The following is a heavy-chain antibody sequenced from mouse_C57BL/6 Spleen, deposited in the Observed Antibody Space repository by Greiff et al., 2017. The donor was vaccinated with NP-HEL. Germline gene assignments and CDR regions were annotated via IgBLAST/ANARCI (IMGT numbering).Heavy chain of an antibody. J-gene: IGHJ2*01. V-gene: IGHV1-61*01. Sequence: VQLQQSGAELVRPGSSVKLSCKASGYTFTSYWMDWVKQRPGQGLEWIGNIYPSDSETHYNQKFKDKATLTVDKSSSTAYMQLSSLTSEDSAVYYCARKGDYGSSSDYWGQGTTLTVSS. CDR3: ARKGDYGSSSDY. CDR1: GYTFTSYW. CDR2: IYPSDSET. D-gene: IGHD1-1*01.